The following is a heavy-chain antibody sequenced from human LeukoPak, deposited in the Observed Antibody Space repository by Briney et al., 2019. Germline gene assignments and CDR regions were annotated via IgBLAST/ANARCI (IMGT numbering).Heavy chain of an antibody. D-gene: IGHD4-17*01. CDR3: ARDLRLRGPTGGY. CDR1: GFTFSSYG. J-gene: IGHJ4*02. V-gene: IGHV3-30*03. Sequence: PGRSLRLSCAASGFTFSSYGMHWVRQAPGKGLEWVAVISYDGSNKYYADSVKGRFTISRDNSKNTLYLQMNSLRDEDTAVYYCARDLRLRGPTGGYWGQGTLVTVSS. CDR2: ISYDGSNK.